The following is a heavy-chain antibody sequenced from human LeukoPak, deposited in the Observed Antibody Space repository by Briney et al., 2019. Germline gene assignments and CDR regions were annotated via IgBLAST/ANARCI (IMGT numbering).Heavy chain of an antibody. CDR3: ARDSSRRRELARYYFDY. Sequence: SQTLSLTCAISGDSVSSNSAAWNWIRQSPSRGLEWLVRTYYRSKWYNDYAVSVKGRITINPDTSKNQFSLQLNSVTPEDTAVYYCARDSSRRRELARYYFDYWGQGTLVTVSS. CDR1: GDSVSSNSAA. D-gene: IGHD1-26*01. J-gene: IGHJ4*02. CDR2: TYYRSKWYN. V-gene: IGHV6-1*01.